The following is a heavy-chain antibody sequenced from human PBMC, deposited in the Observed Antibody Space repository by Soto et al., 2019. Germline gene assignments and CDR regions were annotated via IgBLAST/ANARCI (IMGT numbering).Heavy chain of an antibody. CDR3: ARKERAAGRYWFDP. CDR2: IYYSGST. D-gene: IGHD6-13*01. CDR1: GYSISSSNW. Sequence: SETLSLTCAVSGYSISSSNWWGWIRQPPGKGLEWIGYIYYSGSTYYNPSLKSRVTMSVDTSKNQFSLKLSSVTAVDTAVYYCARKERAAGRYWFDPWGQGTPVTVSS. J-gene: IGHJ5*02. V-gene: IGHV4-28*01.